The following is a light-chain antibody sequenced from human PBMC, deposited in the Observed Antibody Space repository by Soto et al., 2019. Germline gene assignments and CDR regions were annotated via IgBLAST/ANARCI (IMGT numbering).Light chain of an antibody. CDR2: GAS. CDR3: QQYCGSPPIT. CDR1: QSVSSSY. J-gene: IGKJ5*01. V-gene: IGKV3-20*01. Sequence: EIVLTQSPGTLSLSPGERATLSCRASQSVSSSYLAWYQQKPGQAPRLLIYGASRRATGIPDRFSGSGSGTDFTLTISRLEPDDFAVYYCQQYCGSPPITFAQGTRLEIK.